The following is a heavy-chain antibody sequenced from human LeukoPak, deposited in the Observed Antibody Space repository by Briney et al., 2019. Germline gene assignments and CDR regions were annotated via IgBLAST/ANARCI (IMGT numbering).Heavy chain of an antibody. CDR1: GFTFSSYW. J-gene: IGHJ5*02. CDR3: ARTHRFVDNNWFDP. Sequence: GGSLRLSCAASGFTFSSYWMTWVRQAPGKGLEWVANIKRDGSEKYCVDSVKGRFSISRDNAKNSLYLQMNSLRAEDTAVYFCARTHRFVDNNWFDPWGQGTLVTVSS. CDR2: IKRDGSEK. D-gene: IGHD3/OR15-3a*01. V-gene: IGHV3-7*01.